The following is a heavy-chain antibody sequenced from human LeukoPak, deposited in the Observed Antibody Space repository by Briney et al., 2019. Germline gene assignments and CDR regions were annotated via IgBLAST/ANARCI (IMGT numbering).Heavy chain of an antibody. V-gene: IGHV3-74*01. Sequence: GWSLRLSCAASGFTFSDFWMHWVRQVPGKGPEWLSRTSKDGSHTVYADSAQGRFTASRDNTKNTVYLEVTNLRPEDTAVYYCARGGYSGSYYRFSWGQGTAVTVAS. J-gene: IGHJ4*02. CDR1: GFTFSDFW. CDR2: TSKDGSHT. CDR3: ARGGYSGSYYRFS. D-gene: IGHD6-25*01.